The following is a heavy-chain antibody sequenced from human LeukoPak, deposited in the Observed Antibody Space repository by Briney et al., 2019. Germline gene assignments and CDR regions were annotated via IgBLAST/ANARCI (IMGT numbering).Heavy chain of an antibody. V-gene: IGHV3-9*01. D-gene: IGHD4-17*01. CDR2: ISWSSGSI. CDR3: AKDNYGDWGYYFDY. CDR1: GFTFDDYA. J-gene: IGHJ4*02. Sequence: GGSLRLSCAASGFTFDDYAMHWVRQAPGKGLEWVSGISWSSGSIGYAESVKGRFTISRDNAKNSLYLQMNSLRAEDTALYYCAKDNYGDWGYYFDYWGQGTLVTVSS.